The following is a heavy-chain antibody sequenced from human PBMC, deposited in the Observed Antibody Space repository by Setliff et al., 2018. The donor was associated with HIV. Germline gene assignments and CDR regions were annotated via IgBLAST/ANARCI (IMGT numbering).Heavy chain of an antibody. J-gene: IGHJ6*02. CDR1: GYSISSGYY. V-gene: IGHV4-38-2*02. CDR2: IYHSGST. D-gene: IGHD2-21*02. CDR3: ARAMRGVVVTNMFYYYGMEV. Sequence: SETLSLTCTVSGYSISSGYYWGWIRQPPGKGLEWIGSIYHSGSTYYNPSLKSRVTISVDTSKNQFSLKLSSVTAADTAVYYCARAMRGVVVTNMFYYYGMEVWGQGTTVTVSS.